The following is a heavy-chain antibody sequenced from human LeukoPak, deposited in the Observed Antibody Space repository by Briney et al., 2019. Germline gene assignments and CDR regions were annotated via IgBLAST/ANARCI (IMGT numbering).Heavy chain of an antibody. CDR3: AREDGYLYYFDY. Sequence: ASVKVSCKVSGYTLTELSMHWVRQAPGKGLEWMGGFDPEDGETIYAQKFQGRVTITADESTSTAYMELSSLRSEDTAVYYCAREDGYLYYFDYWGQGTLVTVSS. CDR2: FDPEDGET. D-gene: IGHD3-22*01. CDR1: GYTLTELS. J-gene: IGHJ4*02. V-gene: IGHV1-24*01.